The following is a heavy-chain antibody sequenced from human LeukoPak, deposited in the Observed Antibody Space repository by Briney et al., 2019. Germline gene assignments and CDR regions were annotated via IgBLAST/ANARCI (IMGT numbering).Heavy chain of an antibody. CDR2: IYHSGST. J-gene: IGHJ4*02. CDR1: GGSISSSNW. CDR3: AREIVVVPAAMSIFDY. Sequence: SETLSLTCAVSGGSISSSNWWSWVRQPPGKGLEWIGEIYHSGSTNYNPSLKSRVTISVDKSKNQFSLKLSSVTAADTAVYYCAREIVVVPAAMSIFDYWGQGTLVTVSS. D-gene: IGHD2-2*01. V-gene: IGHV4-4*02.